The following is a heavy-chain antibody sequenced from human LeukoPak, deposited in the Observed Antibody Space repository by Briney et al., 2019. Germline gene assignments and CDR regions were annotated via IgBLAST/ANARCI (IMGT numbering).Heavy chain of an antibody. D-gene: IGHD6-19*01. CDR3: AKDGVAGIGPEYNWFDP. CDR2: ISWNSGSI. V-gene: IGHV3-9*01. Sequence: PGGSLRLSCAASGFTFDDYAMHWVRQAPGKGLEWVSGISWNSGSIGYADSVKGRFTISRDSAKNSLYLQMNSLRAEDTALYYCAKDGVAGIGPEYNWFDPWGQGTLVTVSS. J-gene: IGHJ5*02. CDR1: GFTFDDYA.